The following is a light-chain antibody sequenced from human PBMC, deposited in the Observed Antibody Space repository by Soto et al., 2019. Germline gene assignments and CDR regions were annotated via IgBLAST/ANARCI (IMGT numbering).Light chain of an antibody. V-gene: IGKV1-6*02. J-gene: IGKJ1*01. CDR2: AAS. CDR3: LQDSIYPWT. Sequence: AIQMTQSPSSLSASVGDRVTITCRASQGIRNDLVWFQHKPGKAPKFLIYAASSLQSGVPSRFTGSGSGTDFTLTISSLQAEDFATYYCLQDSIYPWTLGQGTKVDIK. CDR1: QGIRND.